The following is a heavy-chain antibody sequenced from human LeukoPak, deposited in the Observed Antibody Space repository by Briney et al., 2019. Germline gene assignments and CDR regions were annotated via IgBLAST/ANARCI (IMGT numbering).Heavy chain of an antibody. J-gene: IGHJ3*02. CDR2: ISYDGSNK. Sequence: GGSLRLSCAASGFTFSSYGMRWGRQAPGKGLEWVAVISYDGSNKYYADSVKGRFTISRDNSKNTLYLQMNSLRAEDTAVYYCAKAESGWETDGFDIWGQGTMVTVSS. CDR1: GFTFSSYG. V-gene: IGHV3-30*18. D-gene: IGHD6-19*01. CDR3: AKAESGWETDGFDI.